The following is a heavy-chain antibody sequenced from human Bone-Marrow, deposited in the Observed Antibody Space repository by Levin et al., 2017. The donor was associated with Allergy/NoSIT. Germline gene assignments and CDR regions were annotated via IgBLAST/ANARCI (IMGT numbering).Heavy chain of an antibody. Sequence: GGSLRLSCAASGFTFSSYWMHWVRQVPGKGLVWVSRIDSDGSGTGYADSVKGRFTISRDNAKNTLYLQMNSLRAEDTAVYYCARMDYYYDSSSYYDELDYWGQGTLVTVSS. CDR2: IDSDGSGT. CDR1: GFTFSSYW. CDR3: ARMDYYYDSSSYYDELDY. V-gene: IGHV3-74*01. J-gene: IGHJ4*02. D-gene: IGHD3-22*01.